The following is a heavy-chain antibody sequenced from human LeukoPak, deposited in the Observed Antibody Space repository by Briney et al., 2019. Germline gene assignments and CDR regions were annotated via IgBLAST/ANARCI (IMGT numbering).Heavy chain of an antibody. V-gene: IGHV3-30*03. CDR1: GFTFSSYG. J-gene: IGHJ4*02. Sequence: GGSLRLSCAASGFTFSSYGMHWVRQAPGKGLEWVAVISYDGSNKYYADSVKGRFSISRDNSKNTLYLQMNSLRAEDTAVYYCARVLTDTAMGYDYWGQGTLVTVSS. CDR3: ARVLTDTAMGYDY. CDR2: ISYDGSNK. D-gene: IGHD5-18*01.